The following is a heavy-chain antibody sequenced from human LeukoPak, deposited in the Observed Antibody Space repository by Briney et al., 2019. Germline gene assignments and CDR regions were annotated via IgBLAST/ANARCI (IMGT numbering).Heavy chain of an antibody. CDR3: VTAVKRVFDF. CDR1: ADITISND. D-gene: IGHD4-17*01. Sequence: VLISCCASADITISNDNKSWGHQAPRELQGMGPLNPHNGHTGYAEKFQGRLTLTRNTSMSTGYMELNNLNFEDSAVYYCVTAVKRVFDFWGQGTLVTVSS. V-gene: IGHV1-8*01. CDR2: LNPHNGHT. J-gene: IGHJ4*02.